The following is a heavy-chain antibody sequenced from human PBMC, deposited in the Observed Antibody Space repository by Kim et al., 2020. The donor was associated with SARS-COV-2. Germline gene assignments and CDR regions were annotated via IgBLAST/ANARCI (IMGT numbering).Heavy chain of an antibody. CDR3: ARDLRVGYSSSWYPAVSLYYYYGMDV. J-gene: IGHJ6*02. D-gene: IGHD6-13*01. Sequence: ASVKVSCKASGYTFTSYGISWVRQAPGQGLEWMGWISAYNGNTNYAQKLQGRVTMTTDTSTSTAYMELRSLRSDDTAVYYCARDLRVGYSSSWYPAVSLYYYYGMDVWGQGTTVTVSS. V-gene: IGHV1-18*04. CDR2: ISAYNGNT. CDR1: GYTFTSYG.